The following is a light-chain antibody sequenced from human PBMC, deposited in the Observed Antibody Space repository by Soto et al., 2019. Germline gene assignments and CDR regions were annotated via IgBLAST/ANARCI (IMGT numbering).Light chain of an antibody. CDR3: QVWDSSSDHAAV. CDR1: NIGSKS. J-gene: IGLJ7*01. V-gene: IGLV3-21*04. CDR2: YDS. Sequence: SYELTQPPSVSVAPGKTARITCGGNNIGSKSVHWYQQKPGQAPVLVIYYDSDRPSGIPERFSGSNSGNTATLTISRVEAGDEADYYCQVWDSSSDHAAVFGGGTKLTVL.